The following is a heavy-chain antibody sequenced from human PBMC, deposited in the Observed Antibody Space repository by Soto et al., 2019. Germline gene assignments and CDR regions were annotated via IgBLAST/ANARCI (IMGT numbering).Heavy chain of an antibody. Sequence: GGSLRLSCAASGFTFSSYWMSWVRQAPGKGLEWVANIKQDGSEKYYVDSVKGRFTISRDNAKNSLYLQMNSLRAEDTAVYYCARDLSGEQSIYYYYGMDVWGQGTTVTVSS. V-gene: IGHV3-7*05. CDR3: ARDLSGEQSIYYYYGMDV. D-gene: IGHD6-19*01. J-gene: IGHJ6*02. CDR1: GFTFSSYW. CDR2: IKQDGSEK.